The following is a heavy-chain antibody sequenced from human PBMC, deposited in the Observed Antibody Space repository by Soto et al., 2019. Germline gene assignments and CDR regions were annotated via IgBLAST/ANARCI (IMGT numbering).Heavy chain of an antibody. CDR2: ITYDSRKV. D-gene: IGHD4-4*01. CDR1: GFTFDDYT. J-gene: IGHJ4*02. V-gene: IGHV3-9*01. CDR3: AKGRGNLAYNAYRPMDY. Sequence: EVQLVESGGGLVQPGRSRRLSCTASGFTFDDYTMYWVRQAPGKGLEWVSLITYDSRKVDYADSVRGRFSISRDNAKNALYLQMDSLRTEETATYVCAKGRGNLAYNAYRPMDYWGQGTLVTVSS.